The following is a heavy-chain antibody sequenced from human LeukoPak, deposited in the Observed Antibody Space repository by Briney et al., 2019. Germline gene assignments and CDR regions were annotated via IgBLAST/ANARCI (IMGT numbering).Heavy chain of an antibody. J-gene: IGHJ4*02. V-gene: IGHV3-11*01. D-gene: IGHD6-13*01. CDR2: ISSSGSTI. Sequence: PGGSLRLSCAASGFTFSDYYMSWIRQAPGKGLEWVSYISSSGSTIHYADSVKGRFTISRDNAKNSLYLQMNSLRAEDMALYYCAKGRYSSSWYYFDYWGQGTLVTVSS. CDR3: AKGRYSSSWYYFDY. CDR1: GFTFSDYY.